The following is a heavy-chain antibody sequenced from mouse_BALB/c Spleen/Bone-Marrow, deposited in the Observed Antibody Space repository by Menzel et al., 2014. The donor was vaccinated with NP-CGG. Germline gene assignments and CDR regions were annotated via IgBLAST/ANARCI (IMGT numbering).Heavy chain of an antibody. Sequence: VQLKESGAELVKPGASVKLSCTASGFNIKDTYMHWVKQRPEQGLEWIGRIDPANGNTKYDPKFQGKATITADTPSNTAYLQLSSLTSEDTAVYYCATLTTVVDAMDYWGQGTSVTVSS. J-gene: IGHJ4*01. CDR1: GFNIKDTY. CDR2: IDPANGNT. V-gene: IGHV14-3*02. D-gene: IGHD1-1*01. CDR3: ATLTTVVDAMDY.